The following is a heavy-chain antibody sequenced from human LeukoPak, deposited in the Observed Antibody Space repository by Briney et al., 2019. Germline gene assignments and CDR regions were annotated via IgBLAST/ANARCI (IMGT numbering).Heavy chain of an antibody. CDR2: ISRNGDST. J-gene: IGHJ4*02. CDR3: ASGNRVVVTAIYFDY. V-gene: IGHV3-23*01. D-gene: IGHD2-21*02. Sequence: PGGSLRLSCAASGFTFNNYAMSWVRHAPGKGLEWVSAISRNGDSTYYADSVKGRFTISRDNSKNTLYLQMNSLRAEDTAVYYCASGNRVVVTAIYFDYWGQGTLVTVSS. CDR1: GFTFNNYA.